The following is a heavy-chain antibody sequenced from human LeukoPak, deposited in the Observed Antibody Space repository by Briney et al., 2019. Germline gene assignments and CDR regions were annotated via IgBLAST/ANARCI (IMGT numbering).Heavy chain of an antibody. CDR1: GYTFTGYY. V-gene: IGHV1-2*02. Sequence: GASVKVSCKASGYTFTGYYMHWVRQAPGQGLEWMGWINPNSGGTNYAQKFQGRVTMTRDTSISTAYMELSRLRSDDTAVYYCARERGFGASGYMDVWGKGTTVTISS. D-gene: IGHD3-10*01. CDR2: INPNSGGT. J-gene: IGHJ6*03. CDR3: ARERGFGASGYMDV.